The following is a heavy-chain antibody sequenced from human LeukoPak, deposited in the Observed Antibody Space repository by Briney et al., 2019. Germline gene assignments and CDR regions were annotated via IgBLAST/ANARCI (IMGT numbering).Heavy chain of an antibody. CDR1: GFTFSDYY. V-gene: IGHV3-11*03. J-gene: IGHJ4*02. D-gene: IGHD4/OR15-4a*01. Sequence: GGSLRLSCAASGFTFSDYYMSWIRQAPGKGLEWVSYISSSDNTHYSDSVKGRFTISRDNSKNTLYLQMNSLRAEDTAVYYCARRAGAYSHPYDYWGQGTLVTVSS. CDR2: ISSSDNT. CDR3: ARRAGAYSHPYDY.